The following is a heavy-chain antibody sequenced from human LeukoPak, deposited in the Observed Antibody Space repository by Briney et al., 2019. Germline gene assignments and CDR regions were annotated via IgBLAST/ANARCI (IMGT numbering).Heavy chain of an antibody. J-gene: IGHJ4*02. CDR1: GGSISSSSYY. V-gene: IGHV4-39*01. Sequence: SETLSLTCTVSGGSISSSSYYWGWIRQPPGKGLEWVGSIYYSGSTYYNPSLKSRVTISVDTSKNQFSLKLSSVTAADTAVYYCARQDGGSGWYPYFDYWGQGTLVTVSS. CDR3: ARQDGGSGWYPYFDY. D-gene: IGHD6-19*01. CDR2: IYYSGST.